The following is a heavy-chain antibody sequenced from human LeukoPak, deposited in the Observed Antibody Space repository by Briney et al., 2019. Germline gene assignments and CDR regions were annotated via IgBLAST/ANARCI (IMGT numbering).Heavy chain of an antibody. CDR2: INPSGGST. Sequence: ASVKVSCKASGYTFTSYYMHWVRQAPGHGLEWMGIINPSGGSTSYAQKFQGRVTMTRDTSTSTVYMELSSLRSEDTAVYYCASEVRDIVAVPAVTPFDYWGRGTLVTVSS. D-gene: IGHD2-2*01. CDR1: GYTFTSYY. V-gene: IGHV1-46*01. J-gene: IGHJ4*02. CDR3: ASEVRDIVAVPAVTPFDY.